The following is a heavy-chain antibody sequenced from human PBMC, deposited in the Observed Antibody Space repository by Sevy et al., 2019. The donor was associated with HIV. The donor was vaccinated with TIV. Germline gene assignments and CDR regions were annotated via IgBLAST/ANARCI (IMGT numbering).Heavy chain of an antibody. D-gene: IGHD3-22*01. CDR1: GYSLTSHW. J-gene: IGHJ4*01. V-gene: IGHV5-51*01. Sequence: GESLKISCQGSGYSLTSHWIAWVRQMPGKGLEWMGIIYPDDSDPRYSPSFQGKVTSSADKSIFTAYLQWSSLKASGTAIHYCATYRSGYFDGSGYYIYWGQGTQVTVCS. CDR2: IYPDDSDP. CDR3: ATYRSGYFDGSGYYIY.